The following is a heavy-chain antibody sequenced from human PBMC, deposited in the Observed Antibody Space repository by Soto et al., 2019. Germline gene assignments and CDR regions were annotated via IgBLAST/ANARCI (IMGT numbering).Heavy chain of an antibody. CDR2: IRSKAYGGTT. J-gene: IGHJ4*02. V-gene: IGHV3-49*03. CDR1: GXTFGDYG. CDR3: TRPRRRVAKGAGYYFDY. Sequence: GSLRLSCTASGXTFGDYGMSWFRQATGKGLEWVGFIRSKAYGGTTEYAASVKGRLTISRDDSKSIAYLQMNSLKNEDTAVYYCTRPRRRVAKGAGYYFDYWGQGTLGTVSS. D-gene: IGHD2-21*01.